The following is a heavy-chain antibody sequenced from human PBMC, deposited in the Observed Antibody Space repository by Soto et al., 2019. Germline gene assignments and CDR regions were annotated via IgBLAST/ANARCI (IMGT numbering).Heavy chain of an antibody. V-gene: IGHV1-69*13. J-gene: IGHJ3*02. Sequence: GASVKVSCKASGGTFSSYAISWVRQAPGQGLEWMGWIIPIFGTANYAQKFQGRVTITADESTSTAYMELSSLRSEDTAVYYCARDNYYGSGSYANDAFDIWGQGTMVTVSS. CDR2: IIPIFGTA. CDR3: ARDNYYGSGSYANDAFDI. CDR1: GGTFSSYA. D-gene: IGHD3-10*01.